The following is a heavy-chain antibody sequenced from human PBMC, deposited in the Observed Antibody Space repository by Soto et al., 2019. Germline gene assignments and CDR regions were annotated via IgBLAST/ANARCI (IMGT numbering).Heavy chain of an antibody. Sequence: QVQLQQWGAGLLKPSETLSLTCAVYGGSFSGYYWSWIRQPPGKGLEWMGEINHSGSTNYNPSLKSRVTISVDTSKNQFSLKLSSVTAADTAVYYCARFQNEYSGYEAGPYYFDYWGQGTLVTVSS. D-gene: IGHD5-12*01. CDR1: GGSFSGYY. V-gene: IGHV4-34*01. J-gene: IGHJ4*02. CDR2: INHSGST. CDR3: ARFQNEYSGYEAGPYYFDY.